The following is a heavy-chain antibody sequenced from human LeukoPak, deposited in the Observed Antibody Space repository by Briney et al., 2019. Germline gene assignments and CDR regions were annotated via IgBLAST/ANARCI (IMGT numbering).Heavy chain of an antibody. CDR3: AKTEQQLLRGLYFDY. Sequence: GGSLRVSCTASGFSFGDYAMNWFRQAPGKRLEWVGFIRSQSFRGTTEYAASVKGRFTISRDNSKNTLYLQMNSLRAEDTAVYYCAKTEQQLLRGLYFDYWGQGTLVTVSS. CDR1: GFSFGDYA. CDR2: IRSQSFRGTT. D-gene: IGHD6-13*01. J-gene: IGHJ4*02. V-gene: IGHV3-49*03.